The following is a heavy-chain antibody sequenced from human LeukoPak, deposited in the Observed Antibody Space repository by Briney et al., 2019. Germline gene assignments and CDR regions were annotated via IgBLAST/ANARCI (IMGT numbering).Heavy chain of an antibody. CDR3: ARDQGGPADF. D-gene: IGHD3-16*01. Sequence: SETLSLTCTVSGGSISSYYWSWIRQPPGKGLEWIGYIYYSGSTKYNPSLKSRVTISVDTSKNQFSLKVSSVTAADTAVYYWARDQGGPADFWGQGTLVTVSS. CDR2: IYYSGST. CDR1: GGSISSYY. J-gene: IGHJ4*02. V-gene: IGHV4-59*01.